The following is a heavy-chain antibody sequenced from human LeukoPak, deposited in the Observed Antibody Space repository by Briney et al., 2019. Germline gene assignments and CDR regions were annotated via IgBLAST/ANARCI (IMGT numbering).Heavy chain of an antibody. Sequence: GGSLRLSCVASGFTFNSYTLHWVRQAPGKGLEWVAVMSYDGSHKYHADSVKGRFTLSREYSKNTLYMQMNSLTAEDTAIYFCARDVGGYALDYWGQGSLVTVSS. CDR2: MSYDGSHK. J-gene: IGHJ4*02. CDR3: ARDVGGYALDY. V-gene: IGHV3-30*04. D-gene: IGHD5-12*01. CDR1: GFTFNSYT.